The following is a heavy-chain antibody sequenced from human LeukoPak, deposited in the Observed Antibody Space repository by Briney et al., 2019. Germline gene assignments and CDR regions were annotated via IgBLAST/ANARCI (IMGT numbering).Heavy chain of an antibody. CDR2: TRFDGSNK. CDR1: GFTFSRYG. J-gene: IGHJ5*02. D-gene: IGHD3-10*01. CDR3: AKGGSGGYYNTELWFDP. V-gene: IGHV3-30*02. Sequence: GGSLRLSRAASGFTFSRYGMHWVRQAPGKGLEWVSFTRFDGSNKYYADSVKGRFTISRDNSKNTLYLQMNSLRAEDTAVYYCAKGGSGGYYNTELWFDPWGQGTLVTVSS.